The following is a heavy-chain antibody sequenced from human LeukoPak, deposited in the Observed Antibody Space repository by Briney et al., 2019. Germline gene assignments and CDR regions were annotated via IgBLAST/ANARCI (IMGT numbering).Heavy chain of an antibody. Sequence: SETLSLTCTVSGGSISTSTYYWGCIRQPPGKGLEWIGSISYSGSTYNNPSLKSRVTISVDTSKNQFSLKLSSVTAPDTAVYYCARQVYSGSYNWYFDLWGRGTLVTVSS. CDR2: ISYSGST. D-gene: IGHD1-26*01. CDR1: GGSISTSTYY. V-gene: IGHV4-39*01. CDR3: ARQVYSGSYNWYFDL. J-gene: IGHJ2*01.